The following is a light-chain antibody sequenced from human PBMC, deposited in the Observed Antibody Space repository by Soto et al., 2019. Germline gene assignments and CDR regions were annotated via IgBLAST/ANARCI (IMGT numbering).Light chain of an antibody. Sequence: QSVLTQPHSASGTPGQRVTISCSGSSSNIGTSSVHWFQQLPGTAPKLLISTTNQRPSGVPERFSGSKSGTSASLAISGLQSEYEFDYYCADWDYSLNGHVFGPGSKVTV. CDR3: ADWDYSLNGHV. CDR1: SSNIGTSS. J-gene: IGLJ1*01. CDR2: TTN. V-gene: IGLV1-44*01.